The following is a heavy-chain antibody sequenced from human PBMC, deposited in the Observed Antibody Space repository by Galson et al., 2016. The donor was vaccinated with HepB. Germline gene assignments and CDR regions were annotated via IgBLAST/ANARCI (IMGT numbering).Heavy chain of an antibody. J-gene: IGHJ4*02. CDR1: GFSLSTNGMR. Sequence: ALVKPTQTLTLTCTFSGFSLSTNGMRVTWARQPPGKALEWLARIDWDDEKFYSASLGARLTISKDTSKNQVVLTMTNMGSVDTGTYYCARIAVTGTHFDFWGQGTLVTVAS. D-gene: IGHD6-19*01. V-gene: IGHV2-70*04. CDR2: IDWDDEK. CDR3: ARIAVTGTHFDF.